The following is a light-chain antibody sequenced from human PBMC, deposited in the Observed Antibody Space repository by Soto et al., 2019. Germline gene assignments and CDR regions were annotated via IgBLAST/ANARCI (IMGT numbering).Light chain of an antibody. CDR2: GAS. J-gene: IGKJ4*01. Sequence: EIVMTQSPATLSVSPGERVTLSCRASQDIRSSLAWYQQKPGQAPRLLIYGASIRATGVPATFSGSGSGTEFTLSISSLQSEHIGVYYCQQDSSWPLTLGGGTKVDIK. V-gene: IGKV3-15*01. CDR1: QDIRSS. CDR3: QQDSSWPLT.